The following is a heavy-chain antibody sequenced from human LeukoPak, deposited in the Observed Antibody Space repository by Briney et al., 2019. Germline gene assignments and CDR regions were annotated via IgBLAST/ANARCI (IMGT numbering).Heavy chain of an antibody. D-gene: IGHD3-22*01. V-gene: IGHV3-74*01. Sequence: GGSLRLSCAASGFTFSSYWMHWVRQAPGKGLVWVSRINSDGSSTSYADSVKGRFTISRDNAKNTLYLQMNSLRAEDTAIYYCAKVYYYDSSSRAFDIWGQGTMVTVSS. J-gene: IGHJ3*02. CDR1: GFTFSSYW. CDR3: AKVYYYDSSSRAFDI. CDR2: INSDGSST.